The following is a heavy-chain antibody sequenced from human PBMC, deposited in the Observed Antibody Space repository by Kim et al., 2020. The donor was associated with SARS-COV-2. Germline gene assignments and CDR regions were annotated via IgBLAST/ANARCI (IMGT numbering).Heavy chain of an antibody. V-gene: IGHV3-11*06. Sequence: GGSRRLSCAASGFTFSDYYMSWIRQAPGKGLEWVSYISSSSSYTNYADSVKGRFTISRDNAKNSLYLQMNSLRAEDTAVYYCARAPHGVYHDAFVIWGQGTMVTVSS. CDR1: GFTFSDYY. CDR2: ISSSSSYT. J-gene: IGHJ3*02. D-gene: IGHD2-8*01. CDR3: ARAPHGVYHDAFVI.